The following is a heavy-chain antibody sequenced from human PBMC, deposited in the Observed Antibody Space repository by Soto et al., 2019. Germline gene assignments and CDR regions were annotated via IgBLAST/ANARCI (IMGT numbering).Heavy chain of an antibody. J-gene: IGHJ6*02. V-gene: IGHV1-69*12. Sequence: QVQLVQSGAEVKKPGSSVRVSCKASGGTFSKYKITWVRQAPGQGLEWMGGIIPVFGTANYAQKFQGRVTITADGSKSTAYIEVSSLRSDDTVVFYCAGDCSGGGAFSSHEFYYGMDGWGQGTTVTVSS. CDR2: IIPVFGTA. CDR3: AGDCSGGGAFSSHEFYYGMDG. CDR1: GGTFSKYK. D-gene: IGHD2-15*01.